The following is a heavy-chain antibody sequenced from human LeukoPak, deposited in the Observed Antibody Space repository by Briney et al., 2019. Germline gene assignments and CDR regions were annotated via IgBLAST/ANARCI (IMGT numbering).Heavy chain of an antibody. J-gene: IGHJ5*02. CDR2: ISSSGSTI. V-gene: IGHV3-11*01. Sequence: GGSLRLSCAASGFTFSDYYMSWIRQAPGKGLEWVSYISSSGSTIYYADSVKGRFTISRDNAKNSLYLQMNSLRAEDTAVYYCAKGTHSSSWHWYDPWGQGTLVTVSS. CDR3: AKGTHSSSWHWYDP. CDR1: GFTFSDYY. D-gene: IGHD6-13*01.